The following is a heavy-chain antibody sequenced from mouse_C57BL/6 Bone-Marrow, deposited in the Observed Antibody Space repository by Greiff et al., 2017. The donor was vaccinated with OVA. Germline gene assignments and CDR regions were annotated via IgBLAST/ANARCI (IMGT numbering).Heavy chain of an antibody. CDR1: GYTFTSYW. CDR2: IDPSDSYT. Sequence: QVQLQQPGAELVMPGASVKLSCKASGYTFTSYWMHWVKQRPGQGLEWMGEIDPSDSYTNYNQKFKGKSTLTVDKSSSTAYMQLSSLTSEDSAVYYCARDSHDWAYWGQGTLVTVSA. CDR3: ARDSHDWAY. D-gene: IGHD2-12*01. J-gene: IGHJ3*01. V-gene: IGHV1-69*01.